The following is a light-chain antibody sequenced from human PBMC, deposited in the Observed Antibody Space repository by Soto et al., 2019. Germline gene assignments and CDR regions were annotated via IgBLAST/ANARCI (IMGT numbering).Light chain of an antibody. Sequence: EIVLTQSPATLSFSPGEKATPPFRPSQSVRSSLAWFQQKPGQAPRLLIYDASNRATGIPARFSGSGSGTDFTLTISSLEPEDFAVYYCQHRRDWPLTFGPGT. V-gene: IGKV3-11*01. CDR2: DAS. CDR1: QSVRSS. J-gene: IGKJ3*01. CDR3: QHRRDWPLT.